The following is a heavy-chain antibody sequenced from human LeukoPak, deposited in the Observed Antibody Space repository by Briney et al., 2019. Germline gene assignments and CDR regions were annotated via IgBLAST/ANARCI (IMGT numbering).Heavy chain of an antibody. CDR3: ARDLTPFYDSSGYPDY. CDR1: GGSISSSSSY. V-gene: IGHV4-39*02. Sequence: SETLSLTCTVSGGSISSSSSYWGWIRQPPGKGLEWIGSIYYSGSTYYNPSLKSRVTISVDTPKNQFSLKLSSVTAADTAVYYCARDLTPFYDSSGYPDYWGQGTLVTVSS. CDR2: IYYSGST. J-gene: IGHJ4*02. D-gene: IGHD3-22*01.